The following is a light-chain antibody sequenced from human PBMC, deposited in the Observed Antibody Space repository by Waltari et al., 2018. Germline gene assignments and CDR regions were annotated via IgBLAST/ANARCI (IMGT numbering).Light chain of an antibody. CDR2: GNS. V-gene: IGLV1-40*01. J-gene: IGLJ1*01. Sequence: QSVLTQPPPVSGAPGQRVTISCTGSSSNIGAGYDVHWYQQLPGTAPKLLIYGNSNRPSGVPDRFSGSKSGTSASLAITGLQAEDEADYYCQSYDSSVYVFGTGTKVTVL. CDR1: SSNIGAGYD. CDR3: QSYDSSVYV.